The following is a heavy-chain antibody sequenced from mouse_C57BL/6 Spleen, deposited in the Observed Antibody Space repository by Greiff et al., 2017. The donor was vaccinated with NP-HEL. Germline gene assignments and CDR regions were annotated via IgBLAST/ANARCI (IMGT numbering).Heavy chain of an antibody. J-gene: IGHJ2*01. CDR1: GYSITSGYY. V-gene: IGHV3-6*01. D-gene: IGHD3-3*01. CDR2: ISYDGSN. CDR3: ARAGGGRYFDY. Sequence: ESGPGLVKPSQSLSLTCSVTGYSITSGYYWNWIRQFPGNKLEWMGYISYDGSNNYNPSLKNRISITRDTSKNQFFLKLNSVTTEDTATYYCARAGGGRYFDYWGQGTTLTVSS.